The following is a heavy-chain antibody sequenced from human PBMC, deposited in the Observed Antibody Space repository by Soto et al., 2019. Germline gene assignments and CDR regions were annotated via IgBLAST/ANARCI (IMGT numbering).Heavy chain of an antibody. Sequence: QVQLVQSGAEVKKPGASVKVSCKASGYTFTSYGISWVRQAPGQGLEWMGWISAYNGNTNYAQKLQGRVTMTTDTSTSTDYMELRSLRSDDTAVYYCARDHMDVLVPAAMVYYYYGMDVWGQGTTVTVSS. CDR2: ISAYNGNT. D-gene: IGHD2-2*01. V-gene: IGHV1-18*01. J-gene: IGHJ6*02. CDR3: ARDHMDVLVPAAMVYYYYGMDV. CDR1: GYTFTSYG.